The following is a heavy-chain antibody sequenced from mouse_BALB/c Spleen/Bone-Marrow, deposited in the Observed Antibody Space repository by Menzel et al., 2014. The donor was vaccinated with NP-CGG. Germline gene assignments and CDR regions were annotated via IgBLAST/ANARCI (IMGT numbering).Heavy chain of an antibody. CDR3: ASTSYCNYYIGY. CDR2: INPYNHYI. V-gene: IGHV1S45*01. J-gene: IGHJ2*01. Sequence: QPQQSRAELARPVASSKTSCYVFSYTFTNHQINWGKQRPGKGLDRNGYINPYNHYINNNQNIKGKATLTVDKSPITAYMELSSVISEDAAVYYCASTSYCNYYIGYWGQGTTLTISS. D-gene: IGHD2-10*02. CDR1: SYTFTNHQ.